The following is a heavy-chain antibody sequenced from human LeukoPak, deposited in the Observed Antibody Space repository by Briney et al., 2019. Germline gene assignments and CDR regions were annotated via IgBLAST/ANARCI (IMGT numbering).Heavy chain of an antibody. D-gene: IGHD5-24*01. V-gene: IGHV3-30*04. CDR1: GFTFSSYA. CDR2: ISYDGSNK. J-gene: IGHJ4*02. Sequence: GGSLRLSCAASGFTFSSYAMRWVRQAPGKGLEWVAVISYDGSNKYYADSVKGRFTISRDNSKNTLYLQMNSLRAEDTAVYYCARDKEMATMYYFDYWGQGTLVTVSS. CDR3: ARDKEMATMYYFDY.